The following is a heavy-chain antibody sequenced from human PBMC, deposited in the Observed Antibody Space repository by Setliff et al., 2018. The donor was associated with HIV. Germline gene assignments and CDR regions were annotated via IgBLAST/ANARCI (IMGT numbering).Heavy chain of an antibody. Sequence: TSDTLSLTCAVYGGSFSGYYWSWIRQPPGKGLEWIGEINHSGSTNYKPSLKSRVTISVDTSKKQFSLKVSSVIAADTAVYFCARGFRDNSGYYYYGMDVWGPGTTGTSP. D-gene: IGHD3-22*01. CDR2: INHSGST. CDR1: GGSFSGYY. V-gene: IGHV4-34*01. CDR3: ARGFRDNSGYYYYGMDV. J-gene: IGHJ6*02.